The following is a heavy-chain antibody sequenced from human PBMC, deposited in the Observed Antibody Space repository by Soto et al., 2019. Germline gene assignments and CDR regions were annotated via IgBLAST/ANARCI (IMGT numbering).Heavy chain of an antibody. CDR2: ISYDGSNK. Sequence: GGSLRLSCAASGFTFSSYGMHWVRQAPGKGLEWVAVISYDGSNKYYADSVKGRFTISRDNSKNTLYLQMNSLRAEDTAVYCCAKTRGRLVYDILTGYYVGPYYYYGMDVWGQGTTVTVSS. CDR1: GFTFSSYG. D-gene: IGHD3-9*01. J-gene: IGHJ6*02. CDR3: AKTRGRLVYDILTGYYVGPYYYYGMDV. V-gene: IGHV3-30*18.